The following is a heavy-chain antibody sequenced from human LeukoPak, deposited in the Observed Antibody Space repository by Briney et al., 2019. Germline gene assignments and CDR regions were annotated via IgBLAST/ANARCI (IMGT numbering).Heavy chain of an antibody. CDR2: IYYTGTT. CDR1: GGSITSNIYY. Sequence: SETLSLTCTVSGGSITSNIYYWSWIRQPPGKGLEWIGSIYYTGTTYYNTSLKSRVTISVDTSKSQFSLKLTSVTAADTAVYYCARDSLAASATYFDYWGQGTLVTVSS. D-gene: IGHD2-15*01. CDR3: ARDSLAASATYFDY. J-gene: IGHJ4*02. V-gene: IGHV4-39*02.